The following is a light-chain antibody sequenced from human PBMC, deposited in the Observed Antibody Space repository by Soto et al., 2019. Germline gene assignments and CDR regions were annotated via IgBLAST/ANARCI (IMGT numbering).Light chain of an antibody. J-gene: IGKJ2*01. CDR3: MQALQTPPMYT. CDR1: QSLLHSNGYNY. CDR2: LGS. V-gene: IGKV2-28*01. Sequence: DLVMTQSPLSLPVTPGEPASISCRSSQSLLHSNGYNYLDWYLQKPGQSPQLLIYLGSNRASGVPDRLSGSGSGTDFTLKISRVEAEDVGVYYCMQALQTPPMYTFGQGTKLEIK.